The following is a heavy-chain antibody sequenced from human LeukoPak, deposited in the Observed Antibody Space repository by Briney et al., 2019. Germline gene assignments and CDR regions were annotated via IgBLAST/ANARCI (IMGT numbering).Heavy chain of an antibody. D-gene: IGHD2-21*01. Sequence: GGSLRLSCEVSGITLSNYGMSWVRQAPGKGLEWVAGISGSGGGTNYAESVKGRFTISRDNSKNTLYLQMNSLRAEDTAVYFCAKRGVAIRVILVGFHKEAYYFDSWGQGALVSVSS. V-gene: IGHV3-23*01. CDR2: ISGSGGGT. CDR1: GITLSNYG. CDR3: AKRGVAIRVILVGFHKEAYYFDS. J-gene: IGHJ4*02.